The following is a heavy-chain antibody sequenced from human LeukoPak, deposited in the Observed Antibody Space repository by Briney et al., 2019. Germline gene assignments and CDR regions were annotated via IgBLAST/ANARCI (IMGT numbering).Heavy chain of an antibody. CDR3: ARGTNFTKTFDY. CDR2: IGTAGDT. V-gene: IGHV3-13*01. Sequence: PGGSLRLSCAASGFIFGSYDMHWVRQATGKGLEWVSAIGTAGDTYYPGSVKGRFTTSRENAKNSLYLQMNSLRAGDTAVYYCARGTNFTKTFDYWGQGTLVTVSS. D-gene: IGHD4/OR15-4a*01. J-gene: IGHJ4*02. CDR1: GFIFGSYD.